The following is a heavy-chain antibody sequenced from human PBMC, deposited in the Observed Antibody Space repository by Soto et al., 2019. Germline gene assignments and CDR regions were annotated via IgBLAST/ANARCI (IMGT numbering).Heavy chain of an antibody. CDR2: ISAYNGNT. V-gene: IGHV1-18*01. CDR1: GYTFTSYG. Sequence: QVQLVQSGAEVKKPGASVKVSCKASGYTFTSYGISWVRQAPGQGLEWMGWISAYNGNTNYAQKLQGRVTIPTDTSXXPAYMELRSVRSDDTAVYYCARGHGDYGGEYWFDPWGQGTLVTVSS. J-gene: IGHJ5*02. CDR3: ARGHGDYGGEYWFDP. D-gene: IGHD4-17*01.